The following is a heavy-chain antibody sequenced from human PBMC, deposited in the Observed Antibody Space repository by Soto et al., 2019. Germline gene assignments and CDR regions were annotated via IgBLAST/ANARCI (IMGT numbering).Heavy chain of an antibody. Sequence: PGGSLRLSCAASGFTFSSYAMSWVRQAPGKGLEWVSAISGSGGSTYYADPVKGRFTISRDNSKNTLYLQMNSLRAEDTAVYYCAKDMGGLEPPREDYWGQGTLVTVSS. D-gene: IGHD1-1*01. CDR3: AKDMGGLEPPREDY. J-gene: IGHJ4*02. CDR1: GFTFSSYA. CDR2: ISGSGGST. V-gene: IGHV3-23*01.